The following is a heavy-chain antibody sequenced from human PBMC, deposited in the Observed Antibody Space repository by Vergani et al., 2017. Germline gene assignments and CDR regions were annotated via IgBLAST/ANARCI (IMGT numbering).Heavy chain of an antibody. D-gene: IGHD3-22*01. CDR1: GDSISSGVYY. CDR3: ARMGGYDEGDAFRIGYFDS. J-gene: IGHJ4*02. CDR2: LYSTGST. V-gene: IGHV4-31*03. Sequence: QVQLQESGPGLVKPSQTLSLTCSVSGDSISSGVYYWNWIRQHPGKGLEWIGYLYSTGSTHHNPSLRRRINMSVDTAKKQFSLELNSVTAADTAMYYCARMGGYDEGDAFRIGYFDSWGPGILVTVSS.